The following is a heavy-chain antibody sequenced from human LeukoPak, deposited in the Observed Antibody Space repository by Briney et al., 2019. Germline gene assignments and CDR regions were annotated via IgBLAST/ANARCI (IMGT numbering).Heavy chain of an antibody. Sequence: PSETLSLTCTVSGGSISSSSYYWGWIRQPPGTRLEWIGSIYYSGSTYYNPSLKSRVTISVDTSKNQFSLKLSSVTAADTAVYYCARGPGLWFGNYYFDYWGQGTLVTVSS. CDR3: ARGPGLWFGNYYFDY. V-gene: IGHV4-39*01. CDR2: IYYSGST. J-gene: IGHJ4*02. D-gene: IGHD3-10*01. CDR1: GGSISSSSYY.